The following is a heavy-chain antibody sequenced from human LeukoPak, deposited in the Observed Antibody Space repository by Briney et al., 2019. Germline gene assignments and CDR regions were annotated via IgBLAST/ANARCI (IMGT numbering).Heavy chain of an antibody. CDR1: GGSISSYY. J-gene: IGHJ4*02. D-gene: IGHD1-26*01. CDR2: IYYSGST. V-gene: IGHV4-59*08. CDR3: ASQGIVGASDY. Sequence: PSETLSLTCTASGGSISSYYWSWIRQPPGKGLEWIGYIYYSGSTNYNPSLKSRVTISVDTAKNQFSLKLSSVTAADTAVYYCASQGIVGASDYWGQGTLVTVSS.